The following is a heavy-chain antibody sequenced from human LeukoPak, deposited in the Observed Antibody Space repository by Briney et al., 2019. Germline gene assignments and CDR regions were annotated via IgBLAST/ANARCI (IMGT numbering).Heavy chain of an antibody. V-gene: IGHV3-30*03. CDR2: MPNDRRNN. Sequence: PGGSLRLSCAASGFTFSSYGMHWVRQAPDKGLEWVAVMPNDRRNNYYAESVKGRFTISRDNSKNTLYLQMNSLRTEDTAVYYCATSRDFYDTSGNYPYYFDCWGQGTLVTVSS. D-gene: IGHD3-22*01. J-gene: IGHJ4*02. CDR3: ATSRDFYDTSGNYPYYFDC. CDR1: GFTFSSYG.